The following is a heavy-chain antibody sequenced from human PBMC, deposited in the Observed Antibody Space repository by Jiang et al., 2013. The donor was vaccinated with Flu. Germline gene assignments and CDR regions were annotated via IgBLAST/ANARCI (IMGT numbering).Heavy chain of an antibody. Sequence: GPGLVKPSGTLSLTCAVSGGSISSSNWWSWVRQPPGKGLEWIGEIYHSGSTNYNPSLKSRATISVDKSKNQFSLKLSSVTAADTAVYYCASFKGSPARIRSIAVAPGDYWGQGTLVTVSS. D-gene: IGHD6-19*01. V-gene: IGHV4-4*02. CDR1: GGSISSSNW. J-gene: IGHJ4*02. CDR3: ASFKGSPARIRSIAVAPGDY. CDR2: IYHSGST.